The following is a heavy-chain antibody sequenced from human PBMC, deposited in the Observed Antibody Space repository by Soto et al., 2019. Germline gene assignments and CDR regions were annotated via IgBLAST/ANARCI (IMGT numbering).Heavy chain of an antibody. CDR1: GGSFSGYY. CDR2: INHSGST. Sequence: QVQLQQWGAGLLKPSETLSLTCAVYGGSFSGYYWTWIRQPPGTGLEWIGEINHSGSTNYNPSLTSRVTMAVDPAKNQFSLKLTSVIAAVTAVYYCARDKITCLLDYWGQGTLVTVSS. V-gene: IGHV4-34*01. CDR3: ARDKITCLLDY. D-gene: IGHD3-10*01. J-gene: IGHJ4*02.